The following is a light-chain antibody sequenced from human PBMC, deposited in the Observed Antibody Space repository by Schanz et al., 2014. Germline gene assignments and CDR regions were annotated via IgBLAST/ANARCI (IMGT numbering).Light chain of an antibody. CDR1: HSIGNY. CDR2: AAS. J-gene: IGKJ3*01. V-gene: IGKV1-39*01. Sequence: DVQLTQSPSSLSASVGDGVTMTCRASHSIGNYVNWYQQKAGKAPKLLIYAASTLQSGVPSRFTGSGSGRDFTLTINSLQPDDFATYYCQQSNNIPFTFGPGTNVDIK. CDR3: QQSNNIPFT.